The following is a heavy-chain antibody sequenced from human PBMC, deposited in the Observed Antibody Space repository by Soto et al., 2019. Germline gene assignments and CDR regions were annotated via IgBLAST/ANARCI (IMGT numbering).Heavy chain of an antibody. D-gene: IGHD2-8*01. J-gene: IGHJ6*02. V-gene: IGHV1-69*13. CDR1: GDVFRSYG. Sequence: SVKVSCKASGDVFRSYGINWVRQAPGQGLEWMGGIIPISGTTNYTQKFQGRVAITADESTDTVYMELSRLRSEDTAVYFCARVRCFNGLCHTADYGMDVWGQGTTVTVSS. CDR2: IIPISGTT. CDR3: ARVRCFNGLCHTADYGMDV.